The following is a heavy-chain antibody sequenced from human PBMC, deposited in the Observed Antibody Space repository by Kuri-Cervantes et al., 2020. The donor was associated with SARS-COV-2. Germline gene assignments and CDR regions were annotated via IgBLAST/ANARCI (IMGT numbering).Heavy chain of an antibody. V-gene: IGHV1-2*02. CDR2: INPNSGGT. D-gene: IGHD4-17*01. J-gene: IGHJ4*02. CDR1: GYTFTNYG. CDR3: ARDYPVEPELYSSTIQLWPNHMTTVTTGLGY. Sequence: ASVKVSCKASGYTFTNYGITWVRQAPGQGLEWMGWINPNSGGTNYAQKFQGRVTMTRDTSISTAYMELSRLRSDDTAVYYCARDYPVEPELYSSTIQLWPNHMTTVTTGLGYWGQGTLVTVSS.